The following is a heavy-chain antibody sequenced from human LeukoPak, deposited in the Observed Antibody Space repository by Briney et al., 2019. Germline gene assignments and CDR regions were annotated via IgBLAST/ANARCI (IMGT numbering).Heavy chain of an antibody. V-gene: IGHV3-21*01. CDR2: ISSSSSYI. J-gene: IGHJ4*02. CDR3: ARDLGIRVAGPFFDY. D-gene: IGHD6-19*01. CDR1: GFTFSTYS. Sequence: GGSLRLSCPASGFTFSTYSMNWVRQVPGKGLEWVSSISSSSSYIFYADSVQGRFTISRDNAKNALYLQMNSLRAEDTAVYYCARDLGIRVAGPFFDYWGQGTLVTVSS.